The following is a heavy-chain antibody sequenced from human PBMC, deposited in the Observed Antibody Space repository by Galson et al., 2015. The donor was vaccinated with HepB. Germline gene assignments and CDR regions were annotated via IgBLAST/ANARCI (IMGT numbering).Heavy chain of an antibody. D-gene: IGHD5-18*01. CDR2: ISSSSSYI. CDR3: ARHGVQLWPHYYYGMDV. Sequence: SLRLSCAASGFTFSSCSMNWVRQAPGKGLEWVSSISSSSSYIYYADSVKGRFTISRDNAKNSLYLQMNSLRAEDTAVYYCARHGVQLWPHYYYGMDVWGQGTTVTVSS. V-gene: IGHV3-21*01. CDR1: GFTFSSCS. J-gene: IGHJ6*02.